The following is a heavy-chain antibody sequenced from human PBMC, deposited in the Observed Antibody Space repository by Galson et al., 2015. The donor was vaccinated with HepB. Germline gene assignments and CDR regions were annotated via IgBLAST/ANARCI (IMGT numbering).Heavy chain of an antibody. CDR2: TYYRSKWYN. Sequence: CAISGDSVSRNSATWNWIRQSPSRGLEWLGRTYYRSKWYNDYAVSVKGRVTINPDTSKNQFSLQLNSVTPEDTAVYYCARSNGFVRIEAPGEGWFDPWGQGTLVIVSS. V-gene: IGHV6-1*01. D-gene: IGHD6-13*01. J-gene: IGHJ5*02. CDR3: ARSNGFVRIEAPGEGWFDP. CDR1: GDSVSRNSAT.